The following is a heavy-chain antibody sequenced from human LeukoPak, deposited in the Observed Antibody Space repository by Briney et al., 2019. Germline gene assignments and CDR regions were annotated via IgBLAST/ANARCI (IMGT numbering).Heavy chain of an antibody. D-gene: IGHD6-19*01. Sequence: PSETLSLTCTVSGGSISSGSYYWSWIRQPAGKGLEWIGRIYTSGSTNYNPSLKSRVTIPVDTSKNQFSLKLSSVTAADTAVYYCATVAGTDWFDPWGQGTLVTVSS. CDR2: IYTSGST. CDR3: ATVAGTDWFDP. CDR1: GGSISSGSYY. V-gene: IGHV4-61*02. J-gene: IGHJ5*02.